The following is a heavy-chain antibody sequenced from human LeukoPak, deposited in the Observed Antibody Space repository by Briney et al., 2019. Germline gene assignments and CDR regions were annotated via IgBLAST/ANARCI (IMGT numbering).Heavy chain of an antibody. CDR3: ARVSRYYSNWFDP. CDR1: GYTFTSYD. D-gene: IGHD3-22*01. J-gene: IGHJ5*02. V-gene: IGHV1-8*01. CDR2: MNPNSGDT. Sequence: GASVKVSCKASGYTFTSYDINWVRQATGQGLEWMGWMNPNSGDTDYSQKFQGRVTITRNTSISTAYMELSSLRSEDTAVYYCARVSRYYSNWFDPWGQGTLVTVSS.